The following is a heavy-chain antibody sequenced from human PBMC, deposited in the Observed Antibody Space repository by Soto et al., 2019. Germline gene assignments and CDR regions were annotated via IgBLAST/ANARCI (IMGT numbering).Heavy chain of an antibody. CDR3: ARQYYFGSGSYYKRPFDF. Sequence: SATLSLTCTVSAGSISSITYYWCWIRQPPGKGLEWIGSIYYSGNTYYNPSLKSRVTISVDTAKNQFSLKLSSVTAADTAVYYCARQYYFGSGSYYKRPFDFWGQGTLVTVSS. CDR2: IYYSGNT. D-gene: IGHD3-10*01. CDR1: AGSISSITYY. J-gene: IGHJ4*02. V-gene: IGHV4-39*01.